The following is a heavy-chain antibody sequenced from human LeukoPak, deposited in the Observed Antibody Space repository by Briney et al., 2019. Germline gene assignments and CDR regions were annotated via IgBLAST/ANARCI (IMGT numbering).Heavy chain of an antibody. Sequence: SETLSLTCTVSGGSISSYYWSWIRQPAGKGLEWIGRIYTSGSTNYNPSLKSRVTMSVDMSKNQFSLKLSSVTAADTAVYYCARDLNYYDSSGYYANYFDSGAQGTLAPVPS. CDR1: GGSISSYY. CDR3: ARDLNYYDSSGYYANYFDS. J-gene: IGHJ4*02. V-gene: IGHV4-4*07. CDR2: IYTSGST. D-gene: IGHD3-22*01.